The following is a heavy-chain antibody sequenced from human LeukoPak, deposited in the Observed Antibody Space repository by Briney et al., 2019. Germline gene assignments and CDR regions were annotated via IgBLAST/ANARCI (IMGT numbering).Heavy chain of an antibody. CDR2: FTPILGTA. J-gene: IGHJ5*02. CDR3: ARVVMTSANWFDP. D-gene: IGHD2-8*01. V-gene: IGHV1-69*06. Sequence: SVKVSCKASGGTFSSYAISWVRQAPGQGLEWMGGFTPILGTANYAQKFQGRVTITADKSTSTAYMELSSLRSEDTAVYYCARVVMTSANWFDPWGQGTLVTVSS. CDR1: GGTFSSYA.